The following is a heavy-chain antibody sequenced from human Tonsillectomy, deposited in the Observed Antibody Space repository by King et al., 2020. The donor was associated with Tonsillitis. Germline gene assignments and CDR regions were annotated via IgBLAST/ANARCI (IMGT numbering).Heavy chain of an antibody. Sequence: MQLQESGPGLVKPSETLSLTCTVSSGSMSDYYWSWIRQPPGKGLEWIGYIYYSGTTRYNASLKSRVTMSVDTSKNQFSLKLSSVTAADTAVYYCARAPAPLYYVSGGYSGPYWYFDLWGRGTLVTVSS. D-gene: IGHD3-22*01. V-gene: IGHV4-59*01. J-gene: IGHJ2*01. CDR1: SGSMSDYY. CDR2: IYYSGTT. CDR3: ARAPAPLYYVSGGYSGPYWYFDL.